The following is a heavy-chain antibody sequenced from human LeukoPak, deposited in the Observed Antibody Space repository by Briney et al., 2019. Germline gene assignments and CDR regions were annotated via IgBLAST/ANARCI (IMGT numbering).Heavy chain of an antibody. J-gene: IGHJ4*02. Sequence: SQTLSLTCAISGDSVSSNSAAWNWTRQSPSRGLEWLGRTYYRSKWYNDYAVSVKSRITINPDTSKNQFSLQLNSVTPEDTAVYYCARSGKSAAGTSGDYWGPGTLVTVS. CDR2: TYYRSKWYN. CDR1: GDSVSSNSAA. CDR3: ARSGKSAAGTSGDY. V-gene: IGHV6-1*01. D-gene: IGHD6-13*01.